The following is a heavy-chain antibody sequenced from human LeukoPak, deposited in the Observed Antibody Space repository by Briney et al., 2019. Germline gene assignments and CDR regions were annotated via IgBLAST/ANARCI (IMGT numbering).Heavy chain of an antibody. J-gene: IGHJ4*02. Sequence: PGGSLRLSCAASGFTFSSYGMHWVRQAPGKGLEWVAVISYDGSNKYYADSVKGRFTISRGNSKNTLYLQMNSLRAEDTAVYYCAKSDTAMVNGYFDYWGQGTLVTVSS. CDR3: AKSDTAMVNGYFDY. CDR2: ISYDGSNK. V-gene: IGHV3-30*18. D-gene: IGHD5-18*01. CDR1: GFTFSSYG.